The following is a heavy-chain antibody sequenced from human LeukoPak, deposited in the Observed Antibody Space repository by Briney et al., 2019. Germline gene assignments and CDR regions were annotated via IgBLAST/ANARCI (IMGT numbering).Heavy chain of an antibody. CDR2: INPSGST. J-gene: IGHJ6*02. CDR1: GGSFSGYY. V-gene: IGHV4-34*01. CDR3: ARGRGL. Sequence: SETLSLTCAVYGGSFSGYYWSWIRQPPGKGLEWIGEINPSGSTNYNPSLKSRVTISVDTSKNQFSLKLSSVTAADTAVYYCARGRGLWGQGTTVTVSS.